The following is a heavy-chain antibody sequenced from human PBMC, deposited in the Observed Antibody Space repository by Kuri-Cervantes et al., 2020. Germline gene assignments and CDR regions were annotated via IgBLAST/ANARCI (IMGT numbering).Heavy chain of an antibody. CDR2: IWYDGSNK. CDR1: GFTFSSYA. Sequence: GGSLRLSCAACGFTFSSYAMSWVRQAPGKGLEWVAVIWYDGSNKYYADSVKGRFTITRENAKNSLYLQINSLRAGDTAVYYCARGGTGQLVSPLDYWGQGTLVTVSS. V-gene: IGHV3-33*08. D-gene: IGHD6-13*01. J-gene: IGHJ4*02. CDR3: ARGGTGQLVSPLDY.